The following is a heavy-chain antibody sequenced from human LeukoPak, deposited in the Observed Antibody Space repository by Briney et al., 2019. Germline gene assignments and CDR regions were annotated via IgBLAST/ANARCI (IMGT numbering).Heavy chain of an antibody. V-gene: IGHV1-69*05. CDR2: IIPIFGTA. CDR1: GGTFSRYA. D-gene: IGHD3-9*01. CDR3: AKGLDGILTGYRNYYYYGMDV. Sequence: GASVKVSCKASGGTFSRYAISWVRQAPGQGLEWMGGIIPIFGTANYAQKFQGRVTITTDESTSTAYMELSSLRSEDTAVYYCAKGLDGILTGYRNYYYYGMDVWGQGTTVTVSS. J-gene: IGHJ6*02.